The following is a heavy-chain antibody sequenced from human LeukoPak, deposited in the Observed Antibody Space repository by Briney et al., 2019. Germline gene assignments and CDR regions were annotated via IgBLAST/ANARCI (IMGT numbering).Heavy chain of an antibody. D-gene: IGHD6-13*01. V-gene: IGHV3-30*02. J-gene: IGHJ4*02. CDR1: GFSFSDYG. CDR2: IRKDGINT. Sequence: GSLRLSCAASGFSFSDYGMHWVRQAPGKGLEWVSFIRKDGINTNYVDSVKGRFTISRDTSNKMVYPQMNSLRTEDMAVYYCAKDRAGNSWNFDYWGQGILVAVSS. CDR3: AKDRAGNSWNFDY.